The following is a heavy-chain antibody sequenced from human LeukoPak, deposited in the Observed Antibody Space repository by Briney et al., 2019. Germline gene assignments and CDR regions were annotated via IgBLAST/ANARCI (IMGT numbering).Heavy chain of an antibody. V-gene: IGHV3-30-3*01. CDR3: ARFAAGGSYYYYMDV. CDR1: GFTFNTYP. D-gene: IGHD6-25*01. CDR2: ISSDGGNK. Sequence: GGSLRLSCAASGFTFNTYPIHWVRQAPGKGLEWVAVISSDGGNKYYADSVKGRFSISRDNSENTLYLQMNSLRTEDTAVYYCARFAAGGSYYYYMDVWGKGTTVTVSS. J-gene: IGHJ6*03.